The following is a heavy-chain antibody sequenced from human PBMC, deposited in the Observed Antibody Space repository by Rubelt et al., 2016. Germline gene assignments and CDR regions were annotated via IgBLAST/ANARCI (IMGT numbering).Heavy chain of an antibody. CDR1: GYTFTRYA. J-gene: IGHJ4*02. CDR2: INAGNGNT. Sequence: QVQLVQSGAEVTKPGASVKVSCKASGYTFTRYAMHWVRQAPGQRLEWMGWINAGNGNTKYSQQFQGRVTITRDTSASTAYMELSSLRSEDTAVYYCARGYCSGGSCYYFDYWGQGTLVTVSS. V-gene: IGHV1-3*01. CDR3: ARGYCSGGSCYYFDY. D-gene: IGHD2-15*01.